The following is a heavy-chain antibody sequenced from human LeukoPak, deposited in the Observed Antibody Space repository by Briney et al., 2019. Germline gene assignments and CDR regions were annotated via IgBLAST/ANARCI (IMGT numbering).Heavy chain of an antibody. Sequence: GGSLRLSCAASGFTFSSYSMNWVRQAPGKGLEWVSAISSSGSYIYYADSVKGRFTISRDNAKNSLYLQMNSLRAEDTAVYYCARGATYSNSSPDYWGQGTLVTVSS. CDR3: ARGATYSNSSPDY. CDR2: ISSSGSYI. CDR1: GFTFSSYS. J-gene: IGHJ4*02. D-gene: IGHD6-6*01. V-gene: IGHV3-21*01.